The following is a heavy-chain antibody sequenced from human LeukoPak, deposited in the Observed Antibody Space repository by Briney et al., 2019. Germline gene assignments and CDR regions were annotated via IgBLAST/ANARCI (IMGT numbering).Heavy chain of an antibody. CDR1: GYSFTSYW. CDR2: IYPGDSDT. D-gene: IGHD6-19*01. V-gene: IGHV5-51*01. CDR3: ARVAVAGTELDY. J-gene: IGHJ4*02. Sequence: ESLTVSCMGSGYSFTSYWFGWVRQMPGKGLEWVGIIYPGDSDTRYSPSFQGQVTISVDKSISTAYLQWSSLKASDTAMYYCARVAVAGTELDYWGQGTLVTVSS.